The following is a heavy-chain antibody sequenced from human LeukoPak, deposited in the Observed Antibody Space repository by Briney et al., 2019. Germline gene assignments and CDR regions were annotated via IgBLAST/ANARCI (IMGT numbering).Heavy chain of an antibody. CDR2: ISWNSGSI. Sequence: GGSLRLSCAASGFTFDDYAMHWVRQAPGKGLEWVSGISWNSGSIGYADSVKGRFTISRDNAKNSLYLQMNSLRAEDTAVYYCARDPWGGYDNWYFDLWGRGTLVTVSS. V-gene: IGHV3-9*01. D-gene: IGHD5-12*01. J-gene: IGHJ2*01. CDR1: GFTFDDYA. CDR3: ARDPWGGYDNWYFDL.